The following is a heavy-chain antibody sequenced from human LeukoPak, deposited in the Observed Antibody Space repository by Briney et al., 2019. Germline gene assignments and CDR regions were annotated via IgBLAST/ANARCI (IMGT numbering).Heavy chain of an antibody. V-gene: IGHV3-21*01. Sequence: PGGSLRLSCTASGLTFGDYAMTWVRQAPGKGLEWVSSISPSRSYKYYADSVKGRFTISRDNAKNSLYLQMNSLRAEDTAVYYCARFGMGGAILDYWGQGTLVTVSS. CDR2: ISPSRSYK. CDR3: ARFGMGGAILDY. J-gene: IGHJ4*02. D-gene: IGHD1-26*01. CDR1: GLTFGDYA.